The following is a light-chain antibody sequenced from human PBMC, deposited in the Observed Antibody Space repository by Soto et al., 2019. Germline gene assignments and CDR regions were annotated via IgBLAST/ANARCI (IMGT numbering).Light chain of an antibody. CDR2: KAS. J-gene: IGKJ1*01. V-gene: IGKV1-5*03. Sequence: DIQLTQSPSTLSASVGDTVTVTCRDSQSVSGWLAYYQQTPGKATKLLIYKASTLKSGVPSRFSGSGSGTEFTLTISSLQPDDVATYYRQHYSSYSEAFGQGT. CDR1: QSVSGW. CDR3: QHYSSYSEA.